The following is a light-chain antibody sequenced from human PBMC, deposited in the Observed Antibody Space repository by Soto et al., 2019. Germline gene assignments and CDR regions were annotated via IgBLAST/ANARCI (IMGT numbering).Light chain of an antibody. CDR2: DAS. Sequence: DIQMTQSPSSVSASVGDRVTITCRASQGISSWLAWYQQKPWKAPKLLIYDASSLQSGVPSSFSGTEPGTDFTLAHRSLQPKYLEPYYGQQANSFPLTFGGGTKVEIK. CDR3: QQANSFPLT. CDR1: QGISSW. V-gene: IGKV1-12*01. J-gene: IGKJ4*01.